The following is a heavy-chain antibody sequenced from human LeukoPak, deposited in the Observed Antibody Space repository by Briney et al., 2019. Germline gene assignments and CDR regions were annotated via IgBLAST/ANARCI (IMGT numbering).Heavy chain of an antibody. CDR3: AKDEGGGHGYFDWLLSYLLDY. CDR1: GFTFSSHG. J-gene: IGHJ4*02. Sequence: GGSLRLSCAASGFTFSSHGMHWVRQAPGKGLEWVAVISYDGSNKYYADSVKGRFTISRDNSKNTLYLQMNSLRPKDTVLYYCAKDEGGGHGYFDWLLSYLLDYWGQGTLVTVSP. CDR2: ISYDGSNK. V-gene: IGHV3-30*18. D-gene: IGHD3-9*01.